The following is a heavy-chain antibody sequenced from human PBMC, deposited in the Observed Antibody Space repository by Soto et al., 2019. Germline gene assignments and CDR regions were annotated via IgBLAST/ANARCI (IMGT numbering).Heavy chain of an antibody. CDR3: ASHSSSWYGDNWFDP. Sequence: QVQLVQSGAEVKKPGASVKVSCKASGYTFTSYGISWVRQAPGQGLEWMGWISAYNGNTNYAQKLQGRVTMTTDTSTSTAYMELRSLRSDATAVYYCASHSSSWYGDNWFDPWGQGTLVTVSS. V-gene: IGHV1-18*01. J-gene: IGHJ5*02. CDR1: GYTFTSYG. D-gene: IGHD6-13*01. CDR2: ISAYNGNT.